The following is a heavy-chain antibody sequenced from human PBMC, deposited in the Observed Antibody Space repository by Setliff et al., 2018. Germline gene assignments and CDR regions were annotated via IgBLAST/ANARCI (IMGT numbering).Heavy chain of an antibody. Sequence: LRLSCAASGFIFSNYAMHWVRQAPGKGLEWVAVTSYDGINKYYADSVKGRFTISRDNSKNTLYLQMNTLRTEDTAVYYCTRHGSFYSDSSGYYYGTDSYYYMDVWGKGTTVTVSS. J-gene: IGHJ6*03. CDR3: TRHGSFYSDSSGYYYGTDSYYYMDV. D-gene: IGHD3-22*01. CDR1: GFIFSNYA. V-gene: IGHV3-30*01. CDR2: TSYDGINK.